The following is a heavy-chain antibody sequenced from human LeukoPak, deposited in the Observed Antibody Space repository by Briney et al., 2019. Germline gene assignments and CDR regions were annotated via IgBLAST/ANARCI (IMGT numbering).Heavy chain of an antibody. V-gene: IGHV4-59*12. D-gene: IGHD6-13*01. CDR2: IYSSGST. CDR3: ARLTAGSFDY. CDR1: GGSINNYY. Sequence: SETLSLTCTVSGGSINNYYWSWIRQPPGKGLEWIGYIYSSGSTNYNPSLKSRVIISVDTSKNQFSLQLNSVTPEDTAVYYCARLTAGSFDYWGQGTLVTVSS. J-gene: IGHJ4*02.